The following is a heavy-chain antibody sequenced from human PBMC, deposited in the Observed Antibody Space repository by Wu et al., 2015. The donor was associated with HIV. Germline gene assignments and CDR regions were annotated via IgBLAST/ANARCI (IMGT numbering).Heavy chain of an antibody. CDR3: ASYGPGYNWMYS. CDR2: ILPNTDAT. CDR1: GGTFSSYI. D-gene: IGHD1-20*01. J-gene: IGHJ4*02. V-gene: IGHV1-2*02. Sequence: QVHLVQSGAEVKKPGSSVKVSCKASGGTFSSYIISWVRQAPGQGLEWMGWILPNTDATKYAPRFQGRVTMTRDTSISTIYMELRGLRSDDTALYFCASYGPGYNWMYSWGQGTLVTVSS.